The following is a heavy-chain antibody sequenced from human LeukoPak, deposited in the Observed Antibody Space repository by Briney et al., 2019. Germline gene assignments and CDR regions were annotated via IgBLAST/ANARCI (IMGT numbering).Heavy chain of an antibody. D-gene: IGHD6-19*01. V-gene: IGHV1-2*06. CDR2: INPNSGGT. CDR3: ARSHRIAVAGMGRFDP. Sequence: ASVKVSCKASVYTFTGYYMHWVRQAPGQGLEWMGRINPNSGGTNYAQKFQGRVTMTRDTSIRTAYIELSRLGSGDTAVYYCARSHRIAVAGMGRFDPWGQGTLVTVSS. J-gene: IGHJ5*02. CDR1: VYTFTGYY.